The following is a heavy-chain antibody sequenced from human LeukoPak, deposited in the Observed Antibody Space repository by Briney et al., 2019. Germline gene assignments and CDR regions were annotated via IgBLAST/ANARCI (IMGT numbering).Heavy chain of an antibody. D-gene: IGHD3-10*01. CDR1: GFTFSSYA. CDR3: ASGVTYYYGSASDY. V-gene: IGHV3-23*01. CDR2: ISGSGGST. J-gene: IGHJ4*02. Sequence: GGSLRLSCAASGFTFSSYAMNWVRQAPGKGLEWVSAISGSGGSTYYADSVKGRFTISRDNSKNTLYLQMNSLRAEDTAVYYCASGVTYYYGSASDYWGQGTLVTVSS.